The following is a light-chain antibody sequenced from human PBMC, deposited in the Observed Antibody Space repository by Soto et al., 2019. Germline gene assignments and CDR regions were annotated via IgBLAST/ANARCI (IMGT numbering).Light chain of an antibody. CDR3: QSYDSSLSAV. CDR1: SSNIGAGYD. Sequence: QLVLTQPPSVSGAPGQRVTISCSGSSSNIGAGYDVHWYQQLPGTAPKLLIYGNTNRPSGVPDRFSASKSGTSASLAITGLQAEDEADYYCQSYDSSLSAVFGGGTQLTVL. J-gene: IGLJ7*01. V-gene: IGLV1-40*01. CDR2: GNT.